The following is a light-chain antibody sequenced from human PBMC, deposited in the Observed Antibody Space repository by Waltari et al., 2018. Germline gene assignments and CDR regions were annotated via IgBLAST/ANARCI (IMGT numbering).Light chain of an antibody. CDR1: QSVLYSSNNKNY. CDR2: WAS. J-gene: IGKJ2*01. Sequence: DIVMTQSPDSLAVSLGERATINCKSRQSVLYSSNNKNYLAWYQQKPGQPPKLLIYWASTRESGVPDRFSGSGSGTDFTLTISSLQAEDVAVYYCQQYYSTPPTFGQGTTLEIK. CDR3: QQYYSTPPT. V-gene: IGKV4-1*01.